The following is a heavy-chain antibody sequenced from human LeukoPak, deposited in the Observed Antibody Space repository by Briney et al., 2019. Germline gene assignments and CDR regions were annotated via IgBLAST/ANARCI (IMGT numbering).Heavy chain of an antibody. CDR3: LRDNPRQQGFAY. J-gene: IGHJ4*02. Sequence: PGGALRLSGGSSGFPFSNYWMSWVRQAPGKGLEWVVNISQDGSGKNYADSVEGRFTIHRDNAKNSLYLQMNSLRAEDTAVYFCLRDNPRQQGFAYRGQGTLVTVSS. V-gene: IGHV3-7*03. CDR1: GFPFSNYW. D-gene: IGHD6-13*01. CDR2: ISQDGSGK.